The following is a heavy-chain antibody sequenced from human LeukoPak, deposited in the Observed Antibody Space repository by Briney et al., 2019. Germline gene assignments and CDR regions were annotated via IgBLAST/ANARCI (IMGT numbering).Heavy chain of an antibody. J-gene: IGHJ3*02. Sequence: QPGGSLRLSCAASGFTFSSYAMHWVRQAPGKGLEWVAVISYDGSNKYYADSVKGRFTISRDNSKNTLYLQMNSLRAEDTAVYYCARLGGSYVNAFDIWGQGTMVTVSS. CDR1: GFTFSSYA. CDR2: ISYDGSNK. CDR3: ARLGGSYVNAFDI. D-gene: IGHD1-26*01. V-gene: IGHV3-30*04.